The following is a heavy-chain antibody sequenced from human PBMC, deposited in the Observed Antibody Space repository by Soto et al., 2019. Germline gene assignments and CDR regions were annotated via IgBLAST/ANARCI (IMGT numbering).Heavy chain of an antibody. CDR1: GYSFTSYW. CDR3: ARQSLRYCDWAPPGEYGMDV. Sequence: GESLKISCKGSGYSFTSYWISWVRQMPGKGLEWMGRIDPSDSYTNYSPSFQGHVTISADKSISTAYLQWSSLKASDTAMYYCARQSLRYCDWAPPGEYGMDVWGQGTTVTVSS. CDR2: IDPSDSYT. J-gene: IGHJ6*02. D-gene: IGHD3-9*01. V-gene: IGHV5-10-1*01.